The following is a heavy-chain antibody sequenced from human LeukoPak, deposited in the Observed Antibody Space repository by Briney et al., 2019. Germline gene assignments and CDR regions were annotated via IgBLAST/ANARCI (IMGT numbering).Heavy chain of an antibody. CDR1: GGSMYDYY. D-gene: IGHD2-15*01. Sequence: PSETLSLSCTVSGGSMYDYYWSWIRQPPVKGLEWIGHIHYNGRTNYNPSLESPATISIDMSKNQFPLNLSSVTAADTAVYYCARVRLSGVIDYWGQGTLVTVSS. J-gene: IGHJ4*02. V-gene: IGHV4-59*01. CDR3: ARVRLSGVIDY. CDR2: IHYNGRT.